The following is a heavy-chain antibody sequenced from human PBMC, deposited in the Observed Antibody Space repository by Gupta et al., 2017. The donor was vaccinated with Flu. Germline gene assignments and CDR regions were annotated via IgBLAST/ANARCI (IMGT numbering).Heavy chain of an antibody. J-gene: IGHJ1*01. V-gene: IGHV3-23*01. D-gene: IGHD4-17*01. CDR1: GFTFSAFG. CDR3: VKDAGYGEYAY. Sequence: EVQLLESGGDLAQPGGSLRLFRAASGFTFSAFGMRWVRQAPGKGLEWVSTISGGTTYYADSVKGRFTISRDTSRNTLFLQMNSLRAEDTAVYYCVKDAGYGEYAYWGQGTLLTVSS. CDR2: ISGGTT.